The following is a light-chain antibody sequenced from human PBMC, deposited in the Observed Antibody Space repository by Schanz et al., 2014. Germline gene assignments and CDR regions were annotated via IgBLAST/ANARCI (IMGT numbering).Light chain of an antibody. V-gene: IGLV3-1*01. CDR2: EDT. CDR3: QAWDSSTAV. Sequence: SYELTQPPSVSVSPGQTASITCSGDKLGDKYACWYQQKPGQSPVLVIYEDTKRPSGIPERFSGSNSGNTATLTISGTQAMDEADYYCQAWDSSTAVFGGGTXLTVL. CDR1: KLGDKY. J-gene: IGLJ3*02.